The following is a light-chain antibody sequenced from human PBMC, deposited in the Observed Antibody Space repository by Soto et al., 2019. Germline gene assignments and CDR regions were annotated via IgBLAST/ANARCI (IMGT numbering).Light chain of an antibody. CDR2: GAS. Sequence: EIVLTQSPGTLSLSPGERATLSCRASQSVSSAWLAWYQQKPGQAPRLLIDGASSRATGIPDRFSGSGSGTDVTLTISRLEPEDFAVYYCQQYGSSPPYTFGQGTKLEIK. CDR3: QQYGSSPPYT. J-gene: IGKJ2*01. CDR1: QSVSSAW. V-gene: IGKV3-20*01.